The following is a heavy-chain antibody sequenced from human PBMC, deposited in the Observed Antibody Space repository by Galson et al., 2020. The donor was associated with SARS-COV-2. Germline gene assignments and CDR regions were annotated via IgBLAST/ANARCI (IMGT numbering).Heavy chain of an antibody. D-gene: IGHD3-9*01. J-gene: IGHJ6*02. CDR3: ARSPYYYDILTGYYPSYGMDV. Sequence: GGSLRLSCAASGFTFSSYWLHWVRQAPGKGLVWVSRLNSDGSSTRYAHSVKGRFTISRDNAKNTLYLQMNSLRAEDTAVYYCARSPYYYDILTGYYPSYGMDVWGQGTTVTVSS. V-gene: IGHV3-74*01. CDR2: LNSDGSST. CDR1: GFTFSSYW.